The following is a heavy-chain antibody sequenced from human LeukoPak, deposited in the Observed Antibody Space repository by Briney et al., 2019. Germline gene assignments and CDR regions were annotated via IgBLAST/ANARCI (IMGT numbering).Heavy chain of an antibody. V-gene: IGHV4-31*03. CDR2: IHPSGML. D-gene: IGHD3-22*01. J-gene: IGHJ4*02. CDR1: GASFNSDDQY. Sequence: SETLFLTCTVSGASFNSDDQYWNWIRQSPGKGLEWIGSIHPSGMLYNNPSLESRVTMSRDTSKNQFSLNLNSVAAADTAVYFCSRGLDSRKLGYWGQGILVTVSS. CDR3: SRGLDSRKLGY.